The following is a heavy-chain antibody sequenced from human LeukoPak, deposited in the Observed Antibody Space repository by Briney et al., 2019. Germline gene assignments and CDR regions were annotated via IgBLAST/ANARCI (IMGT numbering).Heavy chain of an antibody. V-gene: IGHV3-64*01. Sequence: PGGSLSLSLAASGFPFSSYAMHWARQAPGKGLDYVSAISSNGDSTYYANSVKGRFTISRDNSKNTLYHQMGSLRVEDMAVYYCARGGGYRGYGQDYWGQGTLVTVSS. J-gene: IGHJ4*02. CDR2: ISSNGDST. CDR3: ARGGGYRGYGQDY. D-gene: IGHD5-12*01. CDR1: GFPFSSYA.